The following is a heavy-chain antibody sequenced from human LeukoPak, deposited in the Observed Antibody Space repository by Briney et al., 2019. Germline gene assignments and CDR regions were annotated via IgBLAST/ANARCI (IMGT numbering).Heavy chain of an antibody. D-gene: IGHD1-1*01. CDR3: ARAAPQLERRGGWYFQH. J-gene: IGHJ1*01. Sequence: GRSLRHSCAASGFTFSSYAMHWVRQAPGKGLEWVAVISYDGSNKYYADSVKGRFTISRDNSKNTLYLQMNSLRAEDTAVYYCARAAPQLERRGGWYFQHWGQGTLVTVSS. CDR1: GFTFSSYA. CDR2: ISYDGSNK. V-gene: IGHV3-30-3*01.